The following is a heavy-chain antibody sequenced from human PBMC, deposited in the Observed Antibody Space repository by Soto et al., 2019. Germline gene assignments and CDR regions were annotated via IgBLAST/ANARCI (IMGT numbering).Heavy chain of an antibody. CDR1: GGAFTNYA. V-gene: IGHV1-69*06. CDR2: IIPLHNTS. J-gene: IGHJ6*02. CDR3: ASWSNWNPLYYDGLDV. Sequence: QVQLLQSGAEVKKPGSSVKVSCKVYGGAFTNYALNWVRHGPGQRLEWLGGIIPLHNTSNYSLKFLGRVTVSADISSTTVYMELSSQTSDDTATDYCASWSNWNPLYYDGLDVWGQRTTVTVSS. D-gene: IGHD1-20*01.